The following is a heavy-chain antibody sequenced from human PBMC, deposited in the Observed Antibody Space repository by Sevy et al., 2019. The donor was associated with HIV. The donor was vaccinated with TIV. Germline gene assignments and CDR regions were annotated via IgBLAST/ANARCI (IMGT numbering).Heavy chain of an antibody. Sequence: GGSLRLSCAASGFTFSNFWMHWVRQGPGKGLVWVSRINTDGNSISYADSVMGRFTISRDNAKTTVFLQMNSLRSEDTAVYYCARGTRGLPSSWGQGTLVTVSS. CDR1: GFTFSNFW. CDR2: INTDGNSI. V-gene: IGHV3-74*01. CDR3: ARGTRGLPSS. J-gene: IGHJ5*02. D-gene: IGHD2-2*01.